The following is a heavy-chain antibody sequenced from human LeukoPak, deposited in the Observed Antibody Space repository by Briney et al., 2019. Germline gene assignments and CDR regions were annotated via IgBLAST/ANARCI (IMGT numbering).Heavy chain of an antibody. V-gene: IGHV4-4*09. J-gene: IGHJ6*03. CDR3: ASSGKGGLAAPRHYMDV. D-gene: IGHD3-10*01. CDR1: GGSISSYY. CDR2: TYTSGST. Sequence: SETLSLTCTVSGGSISSYYWSWIRQPPGKGLEWIGYTYTSGSTNYNPSLKSRVTISVDTSKNQFSLKLSSVTAADTAVYYCASSGKGGLAAPRHYMDVWGKGNTVTVSS.